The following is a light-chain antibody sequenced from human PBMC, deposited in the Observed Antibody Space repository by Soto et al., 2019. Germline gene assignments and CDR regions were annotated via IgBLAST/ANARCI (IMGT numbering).Light chain of an antibody. CDR3: AAWDDSLNGWV. Sequence: QSVPTQPPSASGTPGQRVTISCSGSSSNIGSNSVNWFLHFPGTAPKLLIYINNQRPSGVPDRFSGSKSDTSASLAITGLQSEDEAYYYCAAWDDSLNGWVFGGGTKLTVL. V-gene: IGLV1-44*01. CDR1: SSNIGSNS. J-gene: IGLJ3*02. CDR2: INN.